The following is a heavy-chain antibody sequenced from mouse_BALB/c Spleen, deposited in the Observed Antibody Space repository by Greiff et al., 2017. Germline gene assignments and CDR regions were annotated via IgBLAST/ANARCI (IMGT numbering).Heavy chain of an antibody. Sequence: EVKLVESGPELVKPGASVKIPCKASGYTFTDYNMDWVKQSHGKSLEWIGDINPNNGGTIYNQKFKGKATLTVDKSSSTAYMELRSLTSEDTAVYYCARDGYYDAMDYWGQGTSVTVSS. J-gene: IGHJ4*01. CDR3: ARDGYYDAMDY. V-gene: IGHV1-18*01. CDR2: INPNNGGT. D-gene: IGHD2-3*01. CDR1: GYTFTDYN.